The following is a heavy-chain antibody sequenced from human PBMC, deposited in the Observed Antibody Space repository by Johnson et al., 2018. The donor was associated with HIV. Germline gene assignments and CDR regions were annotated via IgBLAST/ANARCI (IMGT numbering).Heavy chain of an antibody. CDR1: GFTFANYG. CDR3: AKDDNLGVWYSDAFDI. D-gene: IGHD2-21*02. J-gene: IGHJ3*02. V-gene: IGHV3-30*02. Sequence: QVQLVESGGGVVQPGGSLRLSCAASGFTFANYGMHWVRQAPGKGLEWVAFIAHDESITHYADSVKGRFTMSRDNYKNTLYLQMKSLRAEDTAIYYCAKDDNLGVWYSDAFDIWGQGTVVTVSS. CDR2: IAHDESIT.